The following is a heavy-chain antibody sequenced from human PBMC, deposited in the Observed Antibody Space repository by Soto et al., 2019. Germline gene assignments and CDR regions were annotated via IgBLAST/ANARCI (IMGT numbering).Heavy chain of an antibody. Sequence: PSETLSLTCTVSGGSISSSSYYWGWIRQPPGKGLEWIGSIYYSGSTYYNPSLKSRVTISVDTSKNQFSLKLSSVTAADTAVYYCARGQWLDQGGYYYYYYGMDVWGQGTTVTVSS. D-gene: IGHD6-19*01. CDR1: GGSISSSSYY. V-gene: IGHV4-39*01. J-gene: IGHJ6*02. CDR2: IYYSGST. CDR3: ARGQWLDQGGYYYYYYGMDV.